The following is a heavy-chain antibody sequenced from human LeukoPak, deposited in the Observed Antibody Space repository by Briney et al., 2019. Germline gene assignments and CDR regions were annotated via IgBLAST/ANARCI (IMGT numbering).Heavy chain of an antibody. J-gene: IGHJ5*02. CDR2: VYPADSDT. Sequence: GKPLKISYKGSGYNFATYWIGWVRQMPGKGLEWMGFVYPADSDTRYSPSFQGQVTISADRSISTAYLQWSSLRASDTAMYYCTRQVYGSTSGGWFDPWGQGTLVTVSS. D-gene: IGHD1-26*01. CDR3: TRQVYGSTSGGWFDP. CDR1: GYNFATYW. V-gene: IGHV5-51*01.